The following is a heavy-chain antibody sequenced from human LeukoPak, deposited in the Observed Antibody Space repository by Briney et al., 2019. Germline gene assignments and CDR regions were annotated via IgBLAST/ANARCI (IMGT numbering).Heavy chain of an antibody. J-gene: IGHJ4*02. Sequence: ASVKVSCKASGYTFTGHYIHWVRQAPGQGLEWMGWISAYNGNIKYAQKVQGRVTMTTDTSTSTAYMELRSLRYDDTAVYYCARDLGEDTTMIFFDFWGQGTLVTVSS. CDR2: ISAYNGNI. CDR1: GYTFTGHY. CDR3: ARDLGEDTTMIFFDF. V-gene: IGHV1-18*04. D-gene: IGHD5-18*01.